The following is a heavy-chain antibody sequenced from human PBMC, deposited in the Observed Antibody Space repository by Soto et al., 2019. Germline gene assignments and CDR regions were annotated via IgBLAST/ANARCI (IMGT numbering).Heavy chain of an antibody. Sequence: QVQLQESGPGLVKPSETLSLTCTVSGGSITRGGYYWSWIRQHPGKGLEWIGYIYNSGTTYYNPSLKSRVTISVATYKNQFSLKLTSVTAADTAVYYCARDPDPWGQGTLVTVSS. CDR3: ARDPDP. CDR1: GGSITRGGYY. V-gene: IGHV4-31*03. J-gene: IGHJ5*02. CDR2: IYNSGTT.